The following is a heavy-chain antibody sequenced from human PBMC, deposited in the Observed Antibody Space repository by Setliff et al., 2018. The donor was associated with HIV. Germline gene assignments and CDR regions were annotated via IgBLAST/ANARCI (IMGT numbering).Heavy chain of an antibody. V-gene: IGHV4-34*01. CDR2: INHRGDT. CDR3: ARDAPTVYANGWFDP. J-gene: IGHJ5*02. Sequence: SETLSLTCAVYGGSFSGYYWTWIRQPPGKGLEWIGDINHRGDTNYNPSLKSRVTISVDTSKNQFSLKLSSVTAADTAVYYCARDAPTVYANGWFDPWGQGTLVTVSS. D-gene: IGHD2-8*01. CDR1: GGSFSGYY.